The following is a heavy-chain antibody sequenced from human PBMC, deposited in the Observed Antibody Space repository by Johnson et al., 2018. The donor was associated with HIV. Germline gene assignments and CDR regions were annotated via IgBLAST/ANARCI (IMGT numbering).Heavy chain of an antibody. D-gene: IGHD2-21*02. CDR1: GFTFSSYG. J-gene: IGHJ3*02. Sequence: QVQLVESGGGVVQPGGSLRLSCAASGFTFSSYGMHWVRQAPGTGLEWVAFIRYDGSNKYYADSVRGRFTSSRDNSKNTLYLQMNSLRAEDTAVYYCARVVVVTAKGAFDIWGQGTMVTVSS. V-gene: IGHV3-30*02. CDR2: IRYDGSNK. CDR3: ARVVVVTAKGAFDI.